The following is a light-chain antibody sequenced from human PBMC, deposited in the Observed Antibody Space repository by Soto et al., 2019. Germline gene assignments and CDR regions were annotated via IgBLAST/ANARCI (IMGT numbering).Light chain of an antibody. CDR3: CSYAGSYTYV. CDR1: SSDVGGYNY. CDR2: DVS. V-gene: IGLV2-11*01. J-gene: IGLJ1*01. Sequence: QSALTQPRSVSGSPAQSVTISCTGTSSDVGGYNYVSWYQQHPGKAPKLMIYDVSKRPSGVPDRFSGSKSGNTASLTISGLQAEDEADYYCCSYAGSYTYVFGTGTKV.